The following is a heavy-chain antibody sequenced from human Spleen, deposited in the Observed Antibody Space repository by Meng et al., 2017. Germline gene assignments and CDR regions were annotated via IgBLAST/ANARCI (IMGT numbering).Heavy chain of an antibody. Sequence: LQMQESDPGLVKPSETLSLTCSVSGASIRYSTSYWGWIRQPPGKGLEWIGSIYYSGSTYSNPSLKSRVTISVDTSKNQFSLRLSSVTPADTAMYYCASGSGSGWYYFDNWGQGTLVTVSS. CDR3: ASGSGSGWYYFDN. J-gene: IGHJ4*02. CDR2: IYYSGST. V-gene: IGHV4-39*07. D-gene: IGHD6-19*01. CDR1: GASIRYSTSY.